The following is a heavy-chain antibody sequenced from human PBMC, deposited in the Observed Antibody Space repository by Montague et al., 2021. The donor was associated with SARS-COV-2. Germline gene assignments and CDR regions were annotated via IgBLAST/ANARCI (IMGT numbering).Heavy chain of an antibody. J-gene: IGHJ6*02. Sequence: SETLSLTCDVYGGSFSSYWSWIRQPPGRRLEWVGQISHGGGTNYNTPSMSRVTISVDTTKNQVLLKLSSVTAADTAAYYCASHCGGGRCYFGMDVWGQGTTVTVSS. CDR1: GGSFSSY. CDR3: ASHCGGGRCYFGMDV. D-gene: IGHD2-15*01. CDR2: ISHGGGT. V-gene: IGHV4-34*01.